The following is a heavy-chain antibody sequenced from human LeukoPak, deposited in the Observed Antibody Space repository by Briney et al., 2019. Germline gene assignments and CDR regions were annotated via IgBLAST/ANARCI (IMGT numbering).Heavy chain of an antibody. V-gene: IGHV3-23*01. CDR2: ISGGDEST. D-gene: IGHD2-15*01. Sequence: GGSLRLSCVASGFTFSSYSMNWVRQAPGKGLEWVSSISGGDESTYNADSVKGRFIISRDNSKNTLYLQMNGLRAEDTAIYYCAKGEGGSCSSSSCSTYFDYWGQGTLVTVSS. CDR1: GFTFSSYS. J-gene: IGHJ4*02. CDR3: AKGEGGSCSSSSCSTYFDY.